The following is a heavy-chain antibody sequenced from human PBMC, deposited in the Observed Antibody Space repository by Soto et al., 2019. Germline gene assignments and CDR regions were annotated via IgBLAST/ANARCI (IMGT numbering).Heavy chain of an antibody. D-gene: IGHD3-22*01. Sequence: GASVKVSCKASGYTFTSYAISWVRQAPGQGLEWMGWISAYNGNTNYAQKLQGRVTMTTDTSTSTAYMELRSLRSDDTAVYYCARTYYDSSGYYPDYWGQGTLVTVSS. CDR1: GYTFTSYA. J-gene: IGHJ4*02. CDR2: ISAYNGNT. V-gene: IGHV1-18*01. CDR3: ARTYYDSSGYYPDY.